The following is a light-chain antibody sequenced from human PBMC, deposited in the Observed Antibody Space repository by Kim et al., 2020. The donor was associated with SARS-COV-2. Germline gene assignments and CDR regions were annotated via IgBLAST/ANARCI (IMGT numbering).Light chain of an antibody. CDR3: QQYSGSSPP. Sequence: SSEGDRITITCPASQSITNWLAWYQQKPGKAPKLLIYAASTLENGVPSRVSGSGSGTEFSLTISCLQPDDVATYYCQQYSGSSPPFVGGTKVDIK. J-gene: IGKJ4*01. V-gene: IGKV1-5*03. CDR1: QSITNW. CDR2: AAS.